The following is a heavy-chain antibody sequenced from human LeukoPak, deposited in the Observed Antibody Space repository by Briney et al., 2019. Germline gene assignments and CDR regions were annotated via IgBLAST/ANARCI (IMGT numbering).Heavy chain of an antibody. V-gene: IGHV3-9*01. CDR3: AKGVSYYYDSSGAFFDY. D-gene: IGHD3-22*01. Sequence: GGSLRLSCAASGFTFDDYAMHWVWQAPGKGLEWVSRISWNSGSIGYADSVKGRFTISRDNAKNSLYLQMNSLRAEDTALYYCAKGVSYYYDSSGAFFDYWGQGTLVTVSS. CDR2: ISWNSGSI. J-gene: IGHJ4*02. CDR1: GFTFDDYA.